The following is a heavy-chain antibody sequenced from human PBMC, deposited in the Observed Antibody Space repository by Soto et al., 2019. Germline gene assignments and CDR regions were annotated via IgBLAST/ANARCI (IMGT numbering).Heavy chain of an antibody. Sequence: EVQLVESGGGLVQPGGSLRLSCAASGFTFSSYSMNWVRQAPGKGLEWVSYISSSSSTIYYADSVKGRFTISRDNAKNSLYLQMNSLRDDDTAVYYCARDLKVGQLWPLSGMDVWGQGTTVTVSS. D-gene: IGHD5-18*01. J-gene: IGHJ6*02. CDR1: GFTFSSYS. CDR3: ARDLKVGQLWPLSGMDV. V-gene: IGHV3-48*02. CDR2: ISSSSSTI.